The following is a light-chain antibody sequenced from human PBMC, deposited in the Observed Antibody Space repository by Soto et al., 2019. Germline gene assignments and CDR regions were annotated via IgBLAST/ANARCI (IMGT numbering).Light chain of an antibody. V-gene: IGKV3-20*01. CDR3: QQYGSSPYT. CDR2: DTS. Sequence: ETVLTQSPGTLSLSPGERATLSCRASQIVSTTYLAWYQQKPGQAPRVLIYDTSSRAIGIQDRFSGSGSGTDFTLTISSLEPEDFAVYYCQQYGSSPYTFGQGTKLEIK. CDR1: QIVSTTY. J-gene: IGKJ2*01.